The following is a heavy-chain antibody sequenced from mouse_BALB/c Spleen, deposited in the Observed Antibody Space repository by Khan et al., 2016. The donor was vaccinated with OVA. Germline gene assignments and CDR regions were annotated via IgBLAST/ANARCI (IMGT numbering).Heavy chain of an antibody. J-gene: IGHJ4*01. Sequence: VQLVESGPGLVAPSQSLSITCTVSGFSLSRYNIHWVRQPPGKGLEWLGMIWGGGGTDYNSTLKIRLSISKDNSKSQVFLKMNSLQTDDTAMYYCARAYYRYDGYYAMDYWGQEPQSPYPQ. D-gene: IGHD2-14*01. CDR1: GFSLSRYN. CDR3: ARAYYRYDGYYAMDY. V-gene: IGHV2-6-4*01. CDR2: IWGGGGT.